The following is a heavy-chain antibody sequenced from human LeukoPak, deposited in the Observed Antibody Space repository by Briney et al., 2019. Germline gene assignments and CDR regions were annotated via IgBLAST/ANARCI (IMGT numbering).Heavy chain of an antibody. CDR2: INTNTGNP. CDR1: GYTFTSYA. D-gene: IGHD3-9*01. V-gene: IGHV7-4-1*02. CDR3: ARSTRSVLRYFDWFHPTHLYYYYMDV. J-gene: IGHJ6*03. Sequence: ASVKVSCKASGYTFTSYAMNWVRQAPGQGLEWMGWINTNTGNPTYAQGFTGRVVFSLDTSVSTAYLQISSLKAEHTAVYYCARSTRSVLRYFDWFHPTHLYYYYMDVWGKGTTVTVSS.